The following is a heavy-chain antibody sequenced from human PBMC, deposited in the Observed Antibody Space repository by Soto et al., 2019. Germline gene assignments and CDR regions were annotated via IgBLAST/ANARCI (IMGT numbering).Heavy chain of an antibody. J-gene: IGHJ6*02. V-gene: IGHV1-69*06. CDR3: ARDLYSSSSLDYYGMDV. CDR1: GGTFSSYA. Sequence: SVKVSCKASGGTFSSYAISWVRQAPGPGLEWMGGIIPIFGTANYAQKCQGRVTITADKSTSTAYMELSSLRSEDTAVYYCARDLYSSSSLDYYGMDVWGQGTTVTVSS. D-gene: IGHD6-6*01. CDR2: IIPIFGTA.